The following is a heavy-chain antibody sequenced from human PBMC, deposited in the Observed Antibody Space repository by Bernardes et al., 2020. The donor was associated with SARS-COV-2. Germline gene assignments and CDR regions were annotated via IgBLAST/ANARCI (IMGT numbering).Heavy chain of an antibody. CDR3: ARDTSRFTASMDFES. J-gene: IGHJ4*02. D-gene: IGHD3-9*01. V-gene: IGHV3-11*05. Sequence: GGSLRLSCTASGFIFGDSYMRWIRQAPGKGLEWISYTSGETVYTNYAGSVKGRFTISRDTARNSLYLQMTNLRADDTATYFCARDTSRFTASMDFESWGQGTLVSVRS. CDR1: GFIFGDSY. CDR2: TSGETVYT.